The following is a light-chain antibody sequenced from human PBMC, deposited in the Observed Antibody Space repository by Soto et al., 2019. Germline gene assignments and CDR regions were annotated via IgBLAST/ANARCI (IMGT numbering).Light chain of an antibody. CDR3: LTYNSARVT. V-gene: IGKV1-27*01. Sequence: DIQMTQSPSSLSASVGDRVTITCRASQGISNSLAWYQQNAGKSPKLLIYAASNLQSGVPSRFSGSGSGTDFSLTISSLQPEDVGTYYCLTYNSARVTFGGGTKLEIK. CDR2: AAS. J-gene: IGKJ4*01. CDR1: QGISNS.